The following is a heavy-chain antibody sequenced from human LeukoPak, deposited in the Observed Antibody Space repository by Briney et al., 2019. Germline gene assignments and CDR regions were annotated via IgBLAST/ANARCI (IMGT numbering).Heavy chain of an antibody. CDR1: GGSISSGSYY. CDR2: IYTSGST. CDR3: ARASSGTDPPRANWFDP. Sequence: SETLSLTCTVSGGSISSGSYYWSWIRQPAGKGLEWIGRIYTSGSTNYNPSLKSRVTISVDTSKNQFSLKLSSVTAADTAVYYCARASSGTDPPRANWFDPWGQGTLVTVSS. V-gene: IGHV4-61*02. J-gene: IGHJ5*02. D-gene: IGHD3-10*01.